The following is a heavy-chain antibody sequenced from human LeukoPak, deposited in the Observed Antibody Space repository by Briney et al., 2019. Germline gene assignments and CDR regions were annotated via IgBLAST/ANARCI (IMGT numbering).Heavy chain of an antibody. D-gene: IGHD2-2*01. CDR3: ARYCSSTSCYSYYYGMDV. CDR1: GFTLSSYE. CDR2: ISSSGSTI. Sequence: PGGSLRLSCAASGFTLSSYEMNWVRQAPGKGLEWVSYISSSGSTIYYADPVKGRFTISRDNAKNSLYLQMNSLRAEDTAVYYCARYCSSTSCYSYYYGMDVWGRGTTVTVSS. J-gene: IGHJ6*02. V-gene: IGHV3-48*03.